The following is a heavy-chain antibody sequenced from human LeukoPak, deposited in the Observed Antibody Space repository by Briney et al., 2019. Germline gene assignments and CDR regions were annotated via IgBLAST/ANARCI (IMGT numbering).Heavy chain of an antibody. J-gene: IGHJ3*02. CDR2: IYYSGST. D-gene: IGHD3-3*01. CDR3: ASPTIFGVASDAFDI. Sequence: SQTLSLTCTVSGGSISSGDYYWSWIRQPPGKGLERIGYIYYSGSTYYNPSLKSRVTISVDTSKNQFSLKLSSVTAADTAVYYCASPTIFGVASDAFDIWGQGTMVTVSS. V-gene: IGHV4-30-4*08. CDR1: GGSISSGDYY.